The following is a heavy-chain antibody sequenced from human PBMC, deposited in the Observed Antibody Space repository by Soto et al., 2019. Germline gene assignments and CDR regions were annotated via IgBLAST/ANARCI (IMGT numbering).Heavy chain of an antibody. J-gene: IGHJ4*02. Sequence: QVQLXXPGAEVKKPXXXXKFSXXXXGYIFTNFYIHWVRQAPGQGLEWIGIINPNGGSTNYAQNFQGRVTMTRDTSTSTVYMDLSSLRSEDTAVYYCTRGLASGDYWGQGTLITVSS. CDR2: INPNGGST. CDR3: TRGLASGDY. CDR1: GYIFTNFY. V-gene: IGHV1-46*01. D-gene: IGHD6-6*01.